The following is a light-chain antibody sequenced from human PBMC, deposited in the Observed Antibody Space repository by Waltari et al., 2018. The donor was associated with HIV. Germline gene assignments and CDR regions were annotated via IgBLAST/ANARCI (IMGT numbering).Light chain of an antibody. J-gene: IGKJ4*01. V-gene: IGKV3-20*01. CDR3: QQYGSSPLT. Sequence: EIVLTQSPGTLSLTSGERATLSCRASQRVGSTYLAWYQQKPGQAPRLLMYGTSSRATGTPDRFSGSGSGTDFTLTISRLEPEDVAVYYCQQYGSSPLTFGGGTKVEIK. CDR2: GTS. CDR1: QRVGSTY.